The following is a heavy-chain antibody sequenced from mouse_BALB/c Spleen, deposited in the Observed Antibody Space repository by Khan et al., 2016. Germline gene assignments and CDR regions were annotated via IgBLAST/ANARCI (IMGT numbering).Heavy chain of an antibody. CDR3: ARDSRRGAMDD. Sequence: EVELVESGGGLVQPGGSLRLSCATSGFTFTDYYMSWVRQPPGKALEWLGFIRNNANGYTTEYSASVKGRFTISRDNSQRILYLQMNTLRAEDSATYYRARDSRRGAMDDWGQGTSVTVSA. CDR2: IRNNANGYTT. J-gene: IGHJ4*01. V-gene: IGHV7-3*02. CDR1: GFTFTDYY.